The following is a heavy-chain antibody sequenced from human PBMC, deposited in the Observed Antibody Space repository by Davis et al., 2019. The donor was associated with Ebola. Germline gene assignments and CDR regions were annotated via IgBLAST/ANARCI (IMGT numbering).Heavy chain of an antibody. CDR1: GYTFSIYD. D-gene: IGHD2/OR15-2a*01. Sequence: AASVKVSCKASGYTFSIYDFNWVRQAAGQGLEWMGWMNPHTGYTGYARKFQGRVTMTRNSSINTAYMELTSLTSDDTAVYYWARGLMDSAAFRAGWFDPWGQGTLVTVSS. CDR3: ARGLMDSAAFRAGWFDP. CDR2: MNPHTGYT. V-gene: IGHV1-8*01. J-gene: IGHJ5*02.